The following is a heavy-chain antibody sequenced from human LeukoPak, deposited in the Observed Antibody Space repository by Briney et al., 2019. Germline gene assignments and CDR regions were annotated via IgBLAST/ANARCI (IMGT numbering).Heavy chain of an antibody. CDR1: GGSISSYY. D-gene: IGHD3-10*01. CDR2: IYYSGST. CDR3: ARAPSGVRGNKHYYFDY. V-gene: IGHV4-59*01. Sequence: SETLSLTCTVSGGSISSYYWSWIRQPPGKGLEWIGYIYYSGSTNYNPSLKSRVTISVDTSKNQFSLKLSSVTAADTAVYYCARAPSGVRGNKHYYFDYWGQGTLVTVSS. J-gene: IGHJ4*02.